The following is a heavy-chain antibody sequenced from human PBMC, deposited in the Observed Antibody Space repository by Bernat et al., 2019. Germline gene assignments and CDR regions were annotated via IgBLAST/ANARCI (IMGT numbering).Heavy chain of an antibody. D-gene: IGHD2-21*02. V-gene: IGHV3-49*04. Sequence: VQLVESGGGLVQPGRSLRLSCTASGFTFVDYAMSWVRQAPGKGLEWVGFIRSKAYGGTTGYAASVKGRFTISRDDSKSIAYLQMNSLKTEDTAVSYCTGAQDRDSPTYYFDSWGQGPLVTVSS. CDR3: TGAQDRDSPTYYFDS. J-gene: IGHJ4*02. CDR2: IRSKAYGGTT. CDR1: GFTFVDYA.